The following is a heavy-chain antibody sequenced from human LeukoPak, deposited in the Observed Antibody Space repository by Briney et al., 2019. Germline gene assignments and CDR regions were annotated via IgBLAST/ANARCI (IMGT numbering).Heavy chain of an antibody. D-gene: IGHD6-13*01. CDR3: ARDQQTTPGYFDY. Sequence: PSETLSLTCTVSGDSISSSSYYWGWIRQPPGKGLEWIGSIYYSGSTYYNPSLKSRVTISVDTSKNQFSLKLSSVTAADTAVYYCARDQQTTPGYFDYWGQGTLVTVSS. CDR1: GDSISSSSYY. J-gene: IGHJ4*02. CDR2: IYYSGST. V-gene: IGHV4-39*07.